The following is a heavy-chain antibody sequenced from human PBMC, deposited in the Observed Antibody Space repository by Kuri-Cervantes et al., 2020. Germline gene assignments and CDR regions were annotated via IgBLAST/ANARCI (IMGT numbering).Heavy chain of an antibody. J-gene: IGHJ5*02. Sequence: GESLKISCAASGFTFSSYGMHWVRQAPGKGLEWVAVISYDGSNKYYADSVKGRFTISRDNSKNKLYLQMNSLRAEDTAVYYCAKDQYSSTINWFDPWGQGTLVTVSS. D-gene: IGHD6-13*01. V-gene: IGHV3-30*18. CDR2: ISYDGSNK. CDR1: GFTFSSYG. CDR3: AKDQYSSTINWFDP.